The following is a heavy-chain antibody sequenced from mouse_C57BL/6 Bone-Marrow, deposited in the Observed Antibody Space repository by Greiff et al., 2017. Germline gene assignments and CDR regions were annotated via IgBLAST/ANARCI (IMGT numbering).Heavy chain of an antibody. V-gene: IGHV14-4*01. Sequence: VQLKESGAELVRPGASVKLSCTASGFNIKDDYINWVKQRPEQGLEWIGWIDPEIGDTEYASKFQGKATITSDTSSNAAYLQLSSLTSEDTAVYYCSSFDGNYFDFWGRGTPLTVAS. CDR3: SSFDGNYFDF. CDR1: GFNIKDDY. D-gene: IGHD2-3*01. J-gene: IGHJ2*01. CDR2: IDPEIGDT.